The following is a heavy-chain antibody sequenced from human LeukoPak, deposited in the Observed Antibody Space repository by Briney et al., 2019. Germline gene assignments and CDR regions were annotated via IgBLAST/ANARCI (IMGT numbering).Heavy chain of an antibody. Sequence: PGGSLRLSCAASGFTFSTYAIHWVCQAPGKGLEWVAVISNDGNNKYYADSVKGRVTISRDNSKNTLSLQMNSLRAEDTAVYYCARTTGYTSGWDHYYYYGLVVWGQGTTVTVSS. J-gene: IGHJ6*02. V-gene: IGHV3-30-3*01. CDR2: ISNDGNNK. CDR3: ARTTGYTSGWDHYYYYGLVV. D-gene: IGHD6-25*01. CDR1: GFTFSTYA.